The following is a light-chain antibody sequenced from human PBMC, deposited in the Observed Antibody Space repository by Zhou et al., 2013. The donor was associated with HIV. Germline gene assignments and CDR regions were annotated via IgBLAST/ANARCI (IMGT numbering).Light chain of an antibody. V-gene: IGKV1-8*01. CDR3: QQYYSYPST. Sequence: AIRMTQSPSSFSASTGDRVTITCRANQAISTYLAWYQQKPGKAPNLLIYAASTLQPGVPSRFSGSGSGTDFTLTISCLQSEDFATYYCQQYYSYPSTFGQGTDLEIK. CDR1: QAISTY. J-gene: IGKJ1*01. CDR2: AAS.